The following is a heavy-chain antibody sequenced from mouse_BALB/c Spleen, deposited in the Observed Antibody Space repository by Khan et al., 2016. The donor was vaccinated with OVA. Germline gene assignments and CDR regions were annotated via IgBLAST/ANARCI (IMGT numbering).Heavy chain of an antibody. V-gene: IGHV2-9*02. J-gene: IGHJ2*01. CDR2: IWAGGST. CDR3: ARPKYLARY. Sequence: QVQLKESGPGLVAPSQSLSITCTVYGYSLTRYGVHWVRQPPGKGLEWLGLIWAGGSTNYNWSLMSRLSISIDNSKSLVFLIMNSLQTDDSALYYCARPKYLARYWGQGNTLKVSS. D-gene: IGHD3-3*01. CDR1: GYSLTRYG.